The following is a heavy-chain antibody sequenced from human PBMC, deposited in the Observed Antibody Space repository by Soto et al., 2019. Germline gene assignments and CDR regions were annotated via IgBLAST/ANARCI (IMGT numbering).Heavy chain of an antibody. D-gene: IGHD3-10*01. CDR3: ARVWGGAFDI. V-gene: IGHV4-59*01. CDR2: VSNTATT. Sequence: SETLSLTCTVSGASIINYYWAWIRQSPGGGLESIGYVSNTATTTYNPSLKNRVTISVDASKSQFYLKLNSVTAADTAVYYCARVWGGAFDIWGQGTMVTVSS. J-gene: IGHJ3*02. CDR1: GASIINYY.